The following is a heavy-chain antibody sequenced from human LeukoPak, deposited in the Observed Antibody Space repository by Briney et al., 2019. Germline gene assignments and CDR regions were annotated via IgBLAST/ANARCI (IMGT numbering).Heavy chain of an antibody. Sequence: GGSLGLSCAASGFTFSTYRMNWVRQAPGKGLEWVSYISSSGSYKYYADSVKGRFTVSRDNAKNSLYLQMNSLRAEDTAVYYCARDYDILTGYSRFDYWGQGTLVTASS. CDR1: GFTFSTYR. CDR2: ISSSGSYK. V-gene: IGHV3-21*01. CDR3: ARDYDILTGYSRFDY. D-gene: IGHD3-9*01. J-gene: IGHJ4*02.